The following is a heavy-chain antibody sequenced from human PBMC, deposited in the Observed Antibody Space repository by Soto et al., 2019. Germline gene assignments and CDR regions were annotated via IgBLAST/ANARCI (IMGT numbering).Heavy chain of an antibody. Sequence: SETLSLTCTVSGGSIRSYYWSWIRQPPGKGLEWIGYIYYSGSTNYNPSLKSRVTISVDTSKNQFSLKLSSVTAADTAVYYCARENPPSSSFNYCRQQTLVTVSA. CDR2: IYYSGST. CDR3: ARENPPSSSFNY. V-gene: IGHV4-59*01. CDR1: GGSIRSYY. J-gene: IGHJ4*02.